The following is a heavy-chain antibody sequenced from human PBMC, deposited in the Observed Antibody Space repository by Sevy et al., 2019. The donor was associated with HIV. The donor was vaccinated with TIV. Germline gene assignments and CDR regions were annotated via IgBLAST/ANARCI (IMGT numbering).Heavy chain of an antibody. V-gene: IGHV1-3*01. Sequence: ASMKVSCKASGYTFTSYAMHWVRQAPGQRLEWMGWINAGNGNTKYSQKFQGRVTITRDTSASTAYMELSSLRSEDTAVYYCARADWNYYYYGMDVWGQGTTVTVSS. CDR1: GYTFTSYA. CDR2: INAGNGNT. CDR3: ARADWNYYYYGMDV. D-gene: IGHD3-9*01. J-gene: IGHJ6*02.